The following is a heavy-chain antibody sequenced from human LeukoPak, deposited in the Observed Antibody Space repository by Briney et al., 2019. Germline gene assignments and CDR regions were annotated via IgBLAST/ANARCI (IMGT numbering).Heavy chain of an antibody. Sequence: ASVKVSCKASGGTFTSYAISWVRQAPGQGLEWMGWISTYNTNTNYAQKLQGRVTMTTDTSTSTAYMELRSLRSDDTAVYYCARDSLLDYWGQGILVTASS. CDR3: ARDSLLDY. V-gene: IGHV1-18*01. CDR2: ISTYNTNT. D-gene: IGHD5/OR15-5a*01. J-gene: IGHJ4*02. CDR1: GGTFTSYA.